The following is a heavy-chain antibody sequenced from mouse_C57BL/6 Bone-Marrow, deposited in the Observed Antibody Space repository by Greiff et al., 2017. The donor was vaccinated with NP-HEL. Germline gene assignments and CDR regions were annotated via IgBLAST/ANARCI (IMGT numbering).Heavy chain of an antibody. Sequence: LQQSGAELVRPGASVTLSCKASGYTFTDYEMHWVKQTPVHGLEWIGAIDPETGGTAYNQKFKGKATLTADKSSSTAYMELLSLTSEDSAVYYYTGEYYDSAWFAYWGQGTPVTVSA. CDR2: IDPETGGT. V-gene: IGHV1-15*01. CDR3: TGEYYDSAWFAY. CDR1: GYTFTDYE. D-gene: IGHD2-4*01. J-gene: IGHJ3*01.